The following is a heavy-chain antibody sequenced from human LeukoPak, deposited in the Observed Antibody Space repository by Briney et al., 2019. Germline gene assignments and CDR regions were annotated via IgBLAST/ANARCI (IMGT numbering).Heavy chain of an antibody. J-gene: IGHJ4*02. V-gene: IGHV3-23*01. CDR2: IRGSGGAT. CDR1: GFTFSTYA. CDR3: TRDAYNFNDFDY. Sequence: GGSLRLSCAASGFTFSTYAMTWVRQAPGKGLEWVSAIRGSGGATYYADSVKGRFTISRDNSENTLYLQIDSLRAEDTAIYYCTRDAYNFNDFDYWGQGTLVTVSS. D-gene: IGHD5-24*01.